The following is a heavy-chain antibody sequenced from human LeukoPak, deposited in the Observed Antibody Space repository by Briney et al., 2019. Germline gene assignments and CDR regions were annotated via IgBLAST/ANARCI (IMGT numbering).Heavy chain of an antibody. CDR2: IIPIFGTA. V-gene: IGHV1-69*13. D-gene: IGHD3-3*01. CDR1: GGTFSSYA. CDR3: ARGSPTIFGVAPGVGI. Sequence: SVTVSCKASGGTFSSYAISWVRQAPGQGLEWMGGIIPIFGTANYAQKFQGRVTITADESTRTAYMELSSLRSEDTAVYYCARGSPTIFGVAPGVGIRGQGTMVTVSS. J-gene: IGHJ3*02.